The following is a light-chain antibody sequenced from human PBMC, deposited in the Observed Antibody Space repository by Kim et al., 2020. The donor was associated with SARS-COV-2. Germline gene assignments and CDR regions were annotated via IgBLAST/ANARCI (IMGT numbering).Light chain of an antibody. J-gene: IGLJ1*01. CDR2: EVT. Sequence: QSALTQPPSASGSPGQSVTISCTGTSSDVGGYNYVSWYQQHPGKAPKLMIYEVTKRPSGVPDRFSGSKPGNTASLTVSGLQAEDEADYYCVSYAGSNNFPYVFGTGTKVTVL. CDR3: VSYAGSNNFPYV. V-gene: IGLV2-8*01. CDR1: SSDVGGYNY.